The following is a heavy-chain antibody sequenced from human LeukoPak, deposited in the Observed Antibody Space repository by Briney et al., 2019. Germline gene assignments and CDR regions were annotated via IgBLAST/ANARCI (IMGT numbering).Heavy chain of an antibody. CDR1: GASISSYY. Sequence: SETLSLTCTVCGASISSYYWSWIRQTPGKGLEWIGYLYYSGSTNYNPSLKSRVTISVDTSKNQFSLKLSSVTAADTAVYYCVRGDKRVTFGGVIVPFDHWGQGTLVTVSS. CDR3: VRGDKRVTFGGVIVPFDH. D-gene: IGHD3-16*02. V-gene: IGHV4-59*12. J-gene: IGHJ4*02. CDR2: LYYSGST.